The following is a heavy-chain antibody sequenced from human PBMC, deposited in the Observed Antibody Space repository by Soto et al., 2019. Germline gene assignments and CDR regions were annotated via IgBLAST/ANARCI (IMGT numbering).Heavy chain of an antibody. J-gene: IGHJ6*02. Sequence: DVQLVESGGGLVQPGRSLRLSCAASGFTFDDYAMHWVRQAPGKGLEWVSGMSWNSGSIGYADSVKGRFTISRDNDKNSLYLQMNSLRAEDTALYYCAKAAGRYCSGGSCYDYYYGMDVWGQGTTVTVSS. CDR2: MSWNSGSI. CDR3: AKAAGRYCSGGSCYDYYYGMDV. D-gene: IGHD2-15*01. CDR1: GFTFDDYA. V-gene: IGHV3-9*01.